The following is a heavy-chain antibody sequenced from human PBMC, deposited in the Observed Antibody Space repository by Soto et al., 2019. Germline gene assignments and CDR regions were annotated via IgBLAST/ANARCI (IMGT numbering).Heavy chain of an antibody. CDR1: GFSLSTSGVG. CDR3: ARAPGYYYDSSGPGAFDI. J-gene: IGHJ3*02. D-gene: IGHD3-22*01. CDR2: IYWNDDK. Sequence: SGPTLVNPTQTLTLTCTFSGFSLSTSGVGVGWIRQPPGKALEWLALIYWNDDKRYSPSLKSRLTITKDTSKNQVVLTMTNMDPVDTATYYCARAPGYYYDSSGPGAFDIWGQGTMVTV. V-gene: IGHV2-5*01.